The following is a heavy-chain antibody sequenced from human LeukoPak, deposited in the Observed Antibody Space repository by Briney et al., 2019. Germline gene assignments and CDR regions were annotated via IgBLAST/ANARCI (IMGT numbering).Heavy chain of an antibody. Sequence: GGSLRLSCAASGFTFSSYGMHWVRQAPGKGLEWVAFIRYDGSNKYYADSVKGRFTISRDNSKNTLYLQMNSLRAEDTAVYYCAKVPVEYSSPNYFDYWGQGTLVTVSS. CDR3: AKVPVEYSSPNYFDY. CDR2: IRYDGSNK. J-gene: IGHJ4*02. D-gene: IGHD6-6*01. CDR1: GFTFSSYG. V-gene: IGHV3-30*02.